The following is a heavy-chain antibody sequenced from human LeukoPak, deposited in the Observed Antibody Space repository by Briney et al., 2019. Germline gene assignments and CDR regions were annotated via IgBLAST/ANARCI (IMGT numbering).Heavy chain of an antibody. CDR3: ARQSDSSGYQNWFDP. CDR2: IYPGDSDT. V-gene: IGHV5-51*01. CDR1: GYSFTSYW. J-gene: IGHJ5*02. Sequence: GESLKISCKGSGYSFTSYWIGWVRQMPGKGLEWMGIIYPGDSDTRYSPSFQGQVTISADKSISTAYLQWSSLKASDTAMYYCARQSDSSGYQNWFDPWGQGTLVTVSS. D-gene: IGHD3-22*01.